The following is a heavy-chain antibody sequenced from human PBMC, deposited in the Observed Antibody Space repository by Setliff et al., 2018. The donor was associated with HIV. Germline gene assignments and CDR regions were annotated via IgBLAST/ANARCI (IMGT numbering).Heavy chain of an antibody. J-gene: IGHJ4*02. CDR2: IYTSGST. D-gene: IGHD6-6*01. CDR3: ARGYSSSSFIL. CDR1: GGSISSYY. Sequence: PETLSLTCTVSGGSISSYYWSWIRQPPGKGLEWIGYIYTSGSTNYNPSLKSRVTISVDTSKNQFSLKLSSVTAADTAVYYCARGYSSSSFILWGQGTLVTVSS. V-gene: IGHV4-4*08.